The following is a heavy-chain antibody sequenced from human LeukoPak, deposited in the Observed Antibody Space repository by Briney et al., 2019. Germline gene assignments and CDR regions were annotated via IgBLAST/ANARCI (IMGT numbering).Heavy chain of an antibody. Sequence: ASVKVSCKASGYAFTRYYIHWVRQAPGQGLEWMGWITPYNNNAKYAQKFQGRVTMTTDTSTDIAYMDLRSLGSDDTAMYYCARDLIYDNTGSARDTNDAFDIWGQGTMLIVSS. CDR3: ARDLIYDNTGSARDTNDAFDI. J-gene: IGHJ3*02. D-gene: IGHD5-18*01. CDR1: GYAFTRYY. V-gene: IGHV1-18*04. CDR2: ITPYNNNA.